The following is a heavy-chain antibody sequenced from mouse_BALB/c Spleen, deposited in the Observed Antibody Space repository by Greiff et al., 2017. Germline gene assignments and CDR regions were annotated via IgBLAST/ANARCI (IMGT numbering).Heavy chain of an antibody. CDR2: IDPANGNT. CDR1: GFNIKDTY. V-gene: IGHV14-3*02. D-gene: IGHD4-1*01. J-gene: IGHJ1*01. CDR3: AQNWDWYFDV. Sequence: EVKLQESGAELVKPGASVKLSCTASGFNIKDTYMHWVKQRPEQGLEWIGRIDPANGNTKYDPKFQGKATITADTSSNTAYLQLSSLTSEDTAVYYCAQNWDWYFDVWGAGTTVTVSS.